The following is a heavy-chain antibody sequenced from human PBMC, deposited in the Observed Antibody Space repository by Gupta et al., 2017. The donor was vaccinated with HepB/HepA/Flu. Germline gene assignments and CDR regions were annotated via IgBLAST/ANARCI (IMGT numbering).Heavy chain of an antibody. CDR1: GFTFSNYW. J-gene: IGHJ4*02. CDR2: IKQDGSEK. Sequence: EVQLVESGGGLVKPGGSVSLYCAASGFTFSNYWMIWVRQAPGKGLEWVANIKQDGSEKYYVDSVKGRFTISRDNAKNSLYLQMNILRADDTAVYYCARGLRGVVIHFDYLGQGTLVTVSS. D-gene: IGHD3-3*01. V-gene: IGHV3-7*04. CDR3: ARGLRGVVIHFDY.